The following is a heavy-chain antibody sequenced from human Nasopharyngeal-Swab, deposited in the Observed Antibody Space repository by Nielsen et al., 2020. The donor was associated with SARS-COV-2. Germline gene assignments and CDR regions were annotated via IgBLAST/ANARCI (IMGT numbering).Heavy chain of an antibody. Sequence: SVKVSCKASRGTFSSYAISWVRQAPGQGLEWMGGIIPIFGTANYAQKFQGRVTITADESTSTAYMELSSLRSEDTAVYYCARYSSSWLYYYGMDVWGQGTTVTVSS. CDR2: IIPIFGTA. D-gene: IGHD6-13*01. V-gene: IGHV1-69*13. CDR3: ARYSSSWLYYYGMDV. CDR1: RGTFSSYA. J-gene: IGHJ6*02.